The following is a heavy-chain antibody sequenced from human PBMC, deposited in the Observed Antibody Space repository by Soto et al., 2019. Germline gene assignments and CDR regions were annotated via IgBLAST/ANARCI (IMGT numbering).Heavy chain of an antibody. J-gene: IGHJ6*02. D-gene: IGHD6-13*01. CDR2: TYYRSKWYN. Sequence: SQTLSLTCAISGDSVFSNCAAWNWIRQSPSRGLEWLGSTYYRSKWYNDYAVSVKSRITINPDTSKNQFSLQLNSVTPEDTAVYYCARDSKQQLGERSSYYYYGMDVWGQGTTVTVSS. CDR1: GDSVFSNCAA. CDR3: ARDSKQQLGERSSYYYYGMDV. V-gene: IGHV6-1*01.